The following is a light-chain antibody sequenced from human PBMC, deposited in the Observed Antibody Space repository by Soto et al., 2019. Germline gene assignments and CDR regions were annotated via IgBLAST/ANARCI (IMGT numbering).Light chain of an antibody. CDR2: GAS. CDR3: QQYGNSPLT. CDR1: QTISYSY. J-gene: IGKJ1*01. Sequence: EIVLTQPGTLSLSPGERATLSCRASQTISYSYLAWYQQKPGQAPRLLIYGASIRATGIPDSFSGSGSGTDFTLTISRLEPEDFAVYYCQQYGNSPLTFGQGTKVEIK. V-gene: IGKV3-20*01.